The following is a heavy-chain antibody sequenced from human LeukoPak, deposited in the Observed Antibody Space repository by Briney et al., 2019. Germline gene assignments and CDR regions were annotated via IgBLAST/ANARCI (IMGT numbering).Heavy chain of an antibody. V-gene: IGHV3-30*02. CDR1: GFTFSNYG. CDR2: IRYDGNNK. CDR3: AKYYYGSGSQRYFDY. Sequence: PGGSLRLSCAASGFTFSNYGMHWARQAPGKGLEWVAFIRYDGNNKNYADFVKGRFTISRDNSKNTLYLQMNSLRAEDTAVYYCAKYYYGSGSQRYFDYWGQGTLATVSS. J-gene: IGHJ4*02. D-gene: IGHD3-10*01.